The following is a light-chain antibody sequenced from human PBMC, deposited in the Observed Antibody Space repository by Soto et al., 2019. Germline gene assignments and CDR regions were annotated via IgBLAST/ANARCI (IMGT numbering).Light chain of an antibody. CDR1: SGDIGSYNR. Sequence: QSALTQPPSVSGSPGQSVTISCTGTSGDIGSYNRVSWFQQPPGTAPQLMIYEVTNRPSGVPDRFSGSKSGNTASLTISGLQTEDETSNCTPFGFGTGTKVTVL. CDR2: EVT. V-gene: IGLV2-18*01. CDR3: PFG. J-gene: IGLJ1*01.